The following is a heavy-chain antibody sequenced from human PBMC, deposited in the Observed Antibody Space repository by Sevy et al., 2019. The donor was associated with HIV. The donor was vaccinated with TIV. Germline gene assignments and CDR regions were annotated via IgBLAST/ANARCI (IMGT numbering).Heavy chain of an antibody. CDR1: GFTFSSYA. CDR2: ISGSGGST. D-gene: IGHD3-22*01. Sequence: GGSLRLSCAASGFTFSSYAMSWVRQAPGKGLEWVSAISGSGGSTYYADSVKGRFTISRDNSKNTLYLQMNSLRAEDTAVYYCALGYYDSSGYSPYYYYYGMDVWGQGTMVTVSS. V-gene: IGHV3-23*01. CDR3: ALGYYDSSGYSPYYYYYGMDV. J-gene: IGHJ6*02.